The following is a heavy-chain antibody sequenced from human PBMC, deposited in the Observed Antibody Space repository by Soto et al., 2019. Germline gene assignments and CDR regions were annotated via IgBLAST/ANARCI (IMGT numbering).Heavy chain of an antibody. D-gene: IGHD1-26*01. J-gene: IGHJ5*02. CDR2: ISGSGGST. CDR1: GFTFSSYA. V-gene: IGHV3-23*01. Sequence: PXGALLLSCSASGFTFSSYAMSWVRPAPGKGLEWVSAISGSGGSTYYADSVKGRFTISRDNSKNTLYLQMNSLRAEDTAVYYCAKDYYSGSNWFDPWGQGTPVTVYS. CDR3: AKDYYSGSNWFDP.